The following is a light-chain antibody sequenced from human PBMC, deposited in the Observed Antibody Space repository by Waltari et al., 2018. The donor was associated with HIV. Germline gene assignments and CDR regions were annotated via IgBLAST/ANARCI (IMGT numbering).Light chain of an antibody. Sequence: QSVLTQPPSVSGAPGQRVTISCTGSSSNIGAGYDVHWYQQLPGTAPTLLIYGPNKRPSGVPGRFSGSKSGTSASLAISGLQAEDEAEYYCQSYDSSLSGWVVFGGGTKVTVL. V-gene: IGLV1-40*01. J-gene: IGLJ2*01. CDR3: QSYDSSLSGWVV. CDR1: SSNIGAGYD. CDR2: GPN.